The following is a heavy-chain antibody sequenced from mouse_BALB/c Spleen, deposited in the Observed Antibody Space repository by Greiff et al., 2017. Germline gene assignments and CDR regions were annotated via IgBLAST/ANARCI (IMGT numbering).Heavy chain of an antibody. CDR1: GYTFTSYY. D-gene: IGHD1-1*01. CDR3: ARRSYYGSSYDY. J-gene: IGHJ2*01. Sequence: QVQLQQSGPELVKPGASVKMSCKASGYTFTSYYIHWVEQRPGQGLEWIGWIYPGDGSTKYNEKFKGKTTLTADKSSSTAYMLLSSLTSEDSAIYFCARRSYYGSSYDYWGQGTTLTVSS. V-gene: IGHV1S56*01. CDR2: IYPGDGST.